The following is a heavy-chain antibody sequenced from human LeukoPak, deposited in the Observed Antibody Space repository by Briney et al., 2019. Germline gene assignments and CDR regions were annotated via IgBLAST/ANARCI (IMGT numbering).Heavy chain of an antibody. CDR3: ARVAVMTTNWFDP. CDR1: GGSFSGYY. V-gene: IGHV4-34*01. J-gene: IGHJ5*02. CDR2: INHSGST. Sequence: PSETLSLTCAVYGGSFSGYYWSWIRQPPGKGLEWIGEINHSGSTNYNPSLKSRVTISVDTSKNQFSLKLSSVTAADTAVYYCARVAVMTTNWFDPWGQGTLVTVSS. D-gene: IGHD3-22*01.